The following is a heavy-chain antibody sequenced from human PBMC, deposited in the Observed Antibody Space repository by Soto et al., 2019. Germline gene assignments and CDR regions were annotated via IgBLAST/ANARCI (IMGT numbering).Heavy chain of an antibody. CDR1: GYNFVNYW. Sequence: EVQLVQSGADVKKPGESLKISCEGSGYNFVNYWIGWARQKPGKGLAWMGIIYPDDSDTKYSPSFQGQVSISVDKSISTAYLQWSSLKASDTGIYYCARHRKVVARGTYYMDVWGNGTTVTVSS. V-gene: IGHV5-51*01. CDR3: ARHRKVVARGTYYMDV. CDR2: IYPDDSDT. J-gene: IGHJ6*03. D-gene: IGHD2-15*01.